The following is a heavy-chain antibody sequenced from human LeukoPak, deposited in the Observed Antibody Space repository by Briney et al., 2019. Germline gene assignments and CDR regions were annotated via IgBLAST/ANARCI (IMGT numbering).Heavy chain of an antibody. CDR3: ARESGSYSYYFDY. J-gene: IGHJ4*02. CDR1: GFTFSSYG. V-gene: IGHV3-33*01. CDR2: IWYDGSNK. D-gene: IGHD1-26*01. Sequence: PGGSLRLSCAASGFTFSSYGMHWVRQAPGKGLEWVAVIWYDGSNKYYADSVKGRFTISRDNSKNTLYLQMNSLRAEDTAVYYCARESGSYSYYFDYWGQGTLVTVSS.